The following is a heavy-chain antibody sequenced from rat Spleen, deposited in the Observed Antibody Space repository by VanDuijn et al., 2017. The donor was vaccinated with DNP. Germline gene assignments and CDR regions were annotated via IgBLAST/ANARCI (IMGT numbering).Heavy chain of an antibody. CDR2: INKDSTTI. CDR3: TKGPNYGGWSDYFDY. V-gene: IGHV4-2*01. CDR1: GFNFNDYW. D-gene: IGHD1-11*01. J-gene: IGHJ2*01. Sequence: EVKLVESGGGLVQPGRSLKLSCAASGFNFNDYWMGWVRQAPGKGLEWIGQINKDSTTISYTPSLKDKFTISRDNAQNTLYLQMNKLGSDDTAIYYCTKGPNYGGWSDYFDYWGQGVMVTVSS.